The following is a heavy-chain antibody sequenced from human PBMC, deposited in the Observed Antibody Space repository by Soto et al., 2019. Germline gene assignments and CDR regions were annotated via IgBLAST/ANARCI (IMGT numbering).Heavy chain of an antibody. V-gene: IGHV4-34*01. CDR2: INHSGST. D-gene: IGHD3-16*02. J-gene: IGHJ4*02. CDR1: GGSFSGYY. Sequence: SETLSLTCAVYGGSFSGYYWSWIRQPPGKGLEWIGEINHSGSTNYNPSLKSRVTISVDTSKNQFSLKLSSVTAADTAVYYCARGRDIYDYIWGSYRGFDYWGQGTLVTVSS. CDR3: ARGRDIYDYIWGSYRGFDY.